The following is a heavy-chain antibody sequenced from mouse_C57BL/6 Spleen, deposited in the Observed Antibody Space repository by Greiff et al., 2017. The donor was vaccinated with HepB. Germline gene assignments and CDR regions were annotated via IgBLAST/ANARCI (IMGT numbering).Heavy chain of an antibody. V-gene: IGHV1-72*01. J-gene: IGHJ2*01. D-gene: IGHD1-1*01. Sequence: QVQLQQPGAELVKPGASVKLSCKASGYTFTSYWMHWVKQRPGRGLEWIGRIDPNSGGTKYNEKFKSKATLTVDKPSSTAYMQLSSLTSEDSVVYYCAREVYYYGKANDYWGQGTTLTVSS. CDR3: AREVYYYGKANDY. CDR1: GYTFTSYW. CDR2: IDPNSGGT.